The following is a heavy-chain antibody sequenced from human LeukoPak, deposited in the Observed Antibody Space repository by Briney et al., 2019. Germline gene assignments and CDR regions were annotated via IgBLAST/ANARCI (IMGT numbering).Heavy chain of an antibody. CDR3: AKDRLDPRNYFDY. J-gene: IGHJ4*02. CDR2: MSGSGGST. Sequence: PGGSLRLSCAASGFTFSSYAMSWLRQAPGKGLEWCLAMSGSGGSTYYAYSVKGRFTISRDNSKNTLYLQMNSLRAEDTAVYYCAKDRLDPRNYFDYWGQGTLVTVSS. CDR1: GFTFSSYA. V-gene: IGHV3-23*01. D-gene: IGHD6-19*01.